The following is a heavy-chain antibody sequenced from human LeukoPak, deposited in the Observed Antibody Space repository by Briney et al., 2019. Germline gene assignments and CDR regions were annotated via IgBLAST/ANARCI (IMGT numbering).Heavy chain of an antibody. CDR3: ARVGSDTAMGYFDY. CDR1: GGTFSSYA. J-gene: IGHJ4*02. D-gene: IGHD3-10*01. CDR2: IIPIFGTA. V-gene: IGHV1-69*05. Sequence: AASVKVSCKASGGTFSSYAISWVRQAPGQGLEWMGVIIPIFGTANYAQKFQGRVTITTDESTSTAYMELSSLRSEDTAVYYCARVGSDTAMGYFDYWGQGTLVTVSS.